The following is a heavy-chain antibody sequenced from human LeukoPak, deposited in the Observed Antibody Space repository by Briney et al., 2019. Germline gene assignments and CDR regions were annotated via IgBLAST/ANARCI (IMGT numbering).Heavy chain of an antibody. CDR1: GGSFSGYY. V-gene: IGHV4-34*01. J-gene: IGHJ6*02. D-gene: IGHD4-17*01. Sequence: KPSETLSLTCAVYGGSFSGYYWSWIRQPPGKGLEWIGEINHSGSTNYNPSLKSQVTISVDTSKNQFSLKLSSVTAADTAVYYCARYGDYSGRYCYGMDVWGQGTTVTVSS. CDR3: ARYGDYSGRYCYGMDV. CDR2: INHSGST.